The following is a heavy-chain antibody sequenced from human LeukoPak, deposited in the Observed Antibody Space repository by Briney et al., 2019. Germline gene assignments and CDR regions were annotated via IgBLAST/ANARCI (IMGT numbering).Heavy chain of an antibody. D-gene: IGHD3-10*01. V-gene: IGHV3-53*01. J-gene: IGHJ3*02. CDR1: GLTISSNY. CDR2: IYSGEVT. Sequence: GGSLRLSCAASGLTISSNYMTRVRQAQGKGLEWVSLIYSGEVTFYADSVKGRFTISRDTSHNTLYLQMNSLRTADTAVYYCARISGGSFDIWGQGTTVTV. CDR3: ARISGGSFDI.